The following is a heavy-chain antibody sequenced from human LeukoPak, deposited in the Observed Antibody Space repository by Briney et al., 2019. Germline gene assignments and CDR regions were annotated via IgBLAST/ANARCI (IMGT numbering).Heavy chain of an antibody. CDR2: IRSKANSYAT. D-gene: IGHD3-3*01. J-gene: IGHJ5*02. CDR3: TRAVDFWSGYYSLAWFDP. CDR1: GFTFSGSA. Sequence: GGSLRLSCAASGFTFSGSAMHWVRQASGKGLEWVGRIRSKANSYATAYAASVKGRFTISRDDSKNTAYLQMNSLKTEDTAVYYCTRAVDFWSGYYSLAWFDPWGQGTLVTVSS. V-gene: IGHV3-73*01.